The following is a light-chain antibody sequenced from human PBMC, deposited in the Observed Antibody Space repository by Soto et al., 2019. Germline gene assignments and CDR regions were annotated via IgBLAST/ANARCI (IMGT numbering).Light chain of an antibody. CDR3: QVWDSSSDHLV. CDR2: DDR. Sequence: SYELTQPPSVSVAPGQTARITCGGNNIGSKSVHWYQQKPGQAPVLVVFDDRDRPSGIPERFSGSNSGNTATLTISRVEAGDEADYYCQVWDSSSDHLVFGGGTQLTVL. V-gene: IGLV3-21*02. J-gene: IGLJ2*01. CDR1: NIGSKS.